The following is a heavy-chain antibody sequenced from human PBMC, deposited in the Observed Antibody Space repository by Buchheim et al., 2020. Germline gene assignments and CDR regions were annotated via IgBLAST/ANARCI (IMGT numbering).Heavy chain of an antibody. J-gene: IGHJ4*02. CDR2: MNSDGSIT. Sequence: EVQLVESGGDLVQPGGSLRLSCAASGFTFSSYWMHWVRQAPGKGLVWISRMNSDGSITNYADSVRGRFTISRDNAKNTLYLQMNSLRAEDTAVYYCARIDSSGWYYFDYWGQGTL. V-gene: IGHV3-74*01. CDR1: GFTFSSYW. CDR3: ARIDSSGWYYFDY. D-gene: IGHD6-19*01.